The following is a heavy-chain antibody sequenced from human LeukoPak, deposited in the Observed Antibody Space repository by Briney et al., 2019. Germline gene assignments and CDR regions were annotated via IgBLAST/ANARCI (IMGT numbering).Heavy chain of an antibody. CDR2: INHSGST. V-gene: IGHV4-34*01. CDR1: GGSCSGYY. Sequence: SETLSLTCAVYGGSCSGYYWSWIRQPPGKGLEWIGEINHSGSTNYNPSLKSRVTISVDTSKNQFSLKLSSVTAADTAVYYCARGLGIHYKRGRWFDPWGQGTLVTVSS. D-gene: IGHD5-18*01. CDR3: ARGLGIHYKRGRWFDP. J-gene: IGHJ5*02.